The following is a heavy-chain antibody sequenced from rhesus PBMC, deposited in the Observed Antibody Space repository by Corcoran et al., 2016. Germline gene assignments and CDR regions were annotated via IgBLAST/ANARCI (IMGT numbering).Heavy chain of an antibody. CDR3: AKDMGGSWPYYFDY. J-gene: IGHJ4*01. V-gene: IGHV5-20*01. Sequence: EVQLVQSGAEVKRPGASLKISCKTSGYSFTSYWISWVRQMPGKGLEWMGAIDPSDSDTRYNPSFQGQVTISADKSISTAYLQWSRLKASDTATYYCAKDMGGSWPYYFDYWGQGVLVTVSS. CDR1: GYSFTSYW. D-gene: IGHD6-25*01. CDR2: IDPSDSDT.